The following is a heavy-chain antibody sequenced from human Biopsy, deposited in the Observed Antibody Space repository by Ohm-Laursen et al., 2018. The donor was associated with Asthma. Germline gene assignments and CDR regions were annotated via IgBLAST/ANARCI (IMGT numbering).Heavy chain of an antibody. CDR3: ARAAITGIRGWFDP. CDR2: IDQSGYT. Sequence: SDTLSLTCTVYGGYLTGHYWNWIRQPPGKGLEWIGEIDQSGYTNYNPSLKSRVTISADTPKSQFHLNLSSVTAADTAVYFCARAAITGIRGWFDPWGQGTQVTVSS. CDR1: GGYLTGHY. V-gene: IGHV4-34*01. J-gene: IGHJ5*02. D-gene: IGHD1-20*01.